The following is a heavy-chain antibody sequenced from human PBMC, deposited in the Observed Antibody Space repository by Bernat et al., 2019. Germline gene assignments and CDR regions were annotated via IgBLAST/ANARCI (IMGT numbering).Heavy chain of an antibody. J-gene: IGHJ4*02. CDR1: GYSIRSGYY. D-gene: IGHD4-17*01. Sequence: QVQLQESGPGLVKPSETLSLTCAVSGYSIRSGYYWGWIRQPPGKGLEWIGNIHYSGSTYYSPSLKSRVTISVDTSKTQFSLDLSSVTAADTAVYFCARSFDYGYFDFWGQGTLVTVSS. V-gene: IGHV4-38-2*01. CDR2: IHYSGST. CDR3: ARSFDYGYFDF.